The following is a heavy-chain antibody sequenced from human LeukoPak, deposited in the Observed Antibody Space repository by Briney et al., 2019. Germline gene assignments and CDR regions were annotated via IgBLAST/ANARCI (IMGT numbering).Heavy chain of an antibody. Sequence: PSETLSLTCAVSGYSIRSGYYWGWIRQPPGKGLEWIGSIYHSGSTYYNPSLKSRVTISVDTSKNQFSLKLSSVTAANTAVYYCARFLSGTGSSGYPDWGQGTLVTVSS. D-gene: IGHD3-22*01. CDR2: IYHSGST. CDR3: ARFLSGTGSSGYPD. J-gene: IGHJ4*02. V-gene: IGHV4-38-2*01. CDR1: GYSIRSGYY.